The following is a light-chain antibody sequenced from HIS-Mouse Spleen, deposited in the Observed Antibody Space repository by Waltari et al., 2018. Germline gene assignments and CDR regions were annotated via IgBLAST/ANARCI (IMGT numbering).Light chain of an antibody. CDR3: YSTDSRGNHRV. Sequence: SYELTQPPSVSVSPGQTARITCSGDALPKKYAYWYQQKSGQAPVLVIYEDSKRPSGIPERLSGSRAGTMATLTISGDQVEDEADYYCYSTDSRGNHRVFGGGTKLTVL. CDR1: ALPKKY. J-gene: IGLJ2*01. CDR2: EDS. V-gene: IGLV3-10*01.